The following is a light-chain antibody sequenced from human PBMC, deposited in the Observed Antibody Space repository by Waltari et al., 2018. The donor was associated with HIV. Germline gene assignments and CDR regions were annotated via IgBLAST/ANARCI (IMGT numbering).Light chain of an antibody. CDR2: DVS. CDR1: SSDVGGYNY. V-gene: IGLV2-14*01. Sequence: HSALTQPASVSGSPGQSITISCTGTSSDVGGYNYVSWYQQHPGKAPKLMIYDVSKRPSGVSNRFSGSKSGNTASLTISGLQAEDEADYYCSSYTSSSRVVFGGGTKLTVL. J-gene: IGLJ2*01. CDR3: SSYTSSSRVV.